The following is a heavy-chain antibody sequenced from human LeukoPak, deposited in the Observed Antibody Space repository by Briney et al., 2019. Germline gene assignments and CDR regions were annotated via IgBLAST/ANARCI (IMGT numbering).Heavy chain of an antibody. CDR1: GFSFSSYV. D-gene: IGHD3-22*01. Sequence: GGSLRLSCAASGFSFSSYVVHWVRQAPGKGLEWVAVISSDGSNKYYADSVKGRFTISRDNAKNSLYLQMNSLRAEDTAVYYCARDLHYYSWDYWGQGTLVTVSS. CDR3: ARDLHYYSWDY. V-gene: IGHV3-30-3*01. CDR2: ISSDGSNK. J-gene: IGHJ4*02.